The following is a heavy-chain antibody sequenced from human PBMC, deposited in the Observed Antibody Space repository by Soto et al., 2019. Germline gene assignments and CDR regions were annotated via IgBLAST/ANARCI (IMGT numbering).Heavy chain of an antibody. V-gene: IGHV1-18*01. D-gene: IGHD3-9*01. Sequence: ASVKVSCKASGYTSIKYGISWVRQAPGQGLEWVGWISPDNGNTYYAQKLQGRVTMTTDTSTSTAYMELRSLRSDDTAVYYCARDVLRYFDWSLRDAFDIWGQGTMVTVSS. J-gene: IGHJ3*02. CDR2: ISPDNGNT. CDR1: GYTSIKYG. CDR3: ARDVLRYFDWSLRDAFDI.